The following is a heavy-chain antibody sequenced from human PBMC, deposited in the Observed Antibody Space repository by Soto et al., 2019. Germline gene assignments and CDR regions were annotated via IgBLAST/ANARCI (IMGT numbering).Heavy chain of an antibody. V-gene: IGHV4-31*03. CDR3: ARDSGAAAGTLLWNWYYEL. Sequence: QVQLQESGPGLVKPSQTLSLTCTVSGGSISSGGYYWSWIRQHPGKGLEWIGYIYYSGSTYYNPSLKSRVTISVDTSKNQFSLKLSSVTAADTAVYYCARDSGAAAGTLLWNWYYELWGRGTLVTVSS. J-gene: IGHJ2*01. CDR2: IYYSGST. CDR1: GGSISSGGYY. D-gene: IGHD6-13*01.